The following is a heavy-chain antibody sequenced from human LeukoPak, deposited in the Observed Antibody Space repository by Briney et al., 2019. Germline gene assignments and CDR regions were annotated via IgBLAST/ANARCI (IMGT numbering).Heavy chain of an antibody. CDR2: IYYSGST. D-gene: IGHD3-10*01. V-gene: IGHV4-39*01. CDR1: GGSISSSNYN. CDR3: ARQGWFGEFTIDY. J-gene: IGHJ4*02. Sequence: PSETLSLTCSVAGGSISSSNYNWGWIRQPPGKGLEWIGSIYYSGSTYYNPSLKSRVTISVDTSKNQFSLKLSSVTAADTAVYYCARQGWFGEFTIDYWGQGTLVTVSS.